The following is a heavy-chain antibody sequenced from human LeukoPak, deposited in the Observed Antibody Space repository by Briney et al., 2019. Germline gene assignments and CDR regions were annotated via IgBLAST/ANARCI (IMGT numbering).Heavy chain of an antibody. CDR2: INPNSGGT. V-gene: IGHV1-2*06. CDR3: ARGGRGDIVVLETATPSYNWFDP. J-gene: IGHJ5*02. CDR1: GYTFTGYY. D-gene: IGHD2-15*01. Sequence: GASVKVSCKASGYTFTGYYIHWVRQAPGQGLEWMGRINPNSGGTNYAQRFQGRVTMTRGTSINTAYMELRRLRSDDTAMFYCARGGRGDIVVLETATPSYNWFDPWGQGTLVTVSS.